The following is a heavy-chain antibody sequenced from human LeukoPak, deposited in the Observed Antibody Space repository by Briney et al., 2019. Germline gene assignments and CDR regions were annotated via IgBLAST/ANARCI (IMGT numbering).Heavy chain of an antibody. Sequence: LSLTCAVYGGSFSGYYWSWIRQPPGKGLEWVSAISSDAADIFYADSAKGRFTISRDNSKNTLYLQLNSLRAEDTAVYYCARDLRAVTTLEIPDAFDIWGQGTMVTVSS. CDR2: ISSDAADI. CDR3: ARDLRAVTTLEIPDAFDI. D-gene: IGHD4-17*01. V-gene: IGHV3-11*04. J-gene: IGHJ3*02. CDR1: GGSFSGYY.